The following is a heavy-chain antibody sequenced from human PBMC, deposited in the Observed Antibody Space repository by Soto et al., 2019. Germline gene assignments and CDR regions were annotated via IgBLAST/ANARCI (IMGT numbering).Heavy chain of an antibody. CDR2: ISGSGGST. V-gene: IGHV3-23*01. CDR3: AKDTGYSSSWYEYFKH. CDR1: GFTFSSYA. Sequence: GGSLRLSCAASGFTFSSYAMSWVRQAPGKGLEWVSAISGSGGSTYYADSVKGRFTISRDNSKNTLYLQMNSLRAEDTAVYYCAKDTGYSSSWYEYFKHWGQGTLVTVSS. D-gene: IGHD6-13*01. J-gene: IGHJ1*01.